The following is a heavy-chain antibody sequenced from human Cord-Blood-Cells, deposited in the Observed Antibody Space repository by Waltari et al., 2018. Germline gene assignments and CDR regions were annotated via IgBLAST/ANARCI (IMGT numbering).Heavy chain of an antibody. CDR3: TTESNDDF. Sequence: EVQLVESGGGLVKPGGSLRLSCAASGFTFSNAWMSWVRQAQGEGLEWVGRIKSNTDGGTTDYAAPVKGRFTISRDDSKNTLYLQMNSLKTEDTAVYYCTTESNDDFWGQGTLVTVSS. V-gene: IGHV3-15*01. D-gene: IGHD1-1*01. CDR2: IKSNTDGGTT. J-gene: IGHJ4*02. CDR1: GFTFSNAW.